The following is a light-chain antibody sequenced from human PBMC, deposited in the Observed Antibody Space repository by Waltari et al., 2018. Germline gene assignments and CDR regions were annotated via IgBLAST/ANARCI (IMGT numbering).Light chain of an antibody. V-gene: IGKV1-5*03. Sequence: DIQMTQSPSTLAASVGDRITITCRASQNINTGLAWDQQKPGKAPELPIEKASVLQSGVPSRFSGSGSGTEFTLTVTSLQPDDSATYFCQQYNSDLYTFGQGTKLEIK. J-gene: IGKJ2*01. CDR2: KAS. CDR3: QQYNSDLYT. CDR1: QNINTG.